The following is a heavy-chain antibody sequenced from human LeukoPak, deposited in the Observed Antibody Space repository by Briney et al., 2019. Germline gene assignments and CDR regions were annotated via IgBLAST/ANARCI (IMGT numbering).Heavy chain of an antibody. CDR3: AKDKYSGSFDL. V-gene: IGHV3-43*02. CDR2: IRGDGGTT. CDR1: GFTFDDFA. Sequence: GGSLRLSCVASGFTFDDFAMHWVRQAPGKGLGWVSLIRGDGGTTYYADSVKGRFTISRDNSKNSLYLQMNSLRTEDTAFYYCAKDKYSGSFDLWGQGTLVTVSS. J-gene: IGHJ5*02. D-gene: IGHD1-26*01.